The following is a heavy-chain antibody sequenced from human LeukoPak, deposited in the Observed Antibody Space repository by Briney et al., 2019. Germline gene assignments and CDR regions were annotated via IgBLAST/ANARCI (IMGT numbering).Heavy chain of an antibody. J-gene: IGHJ4*02. D-gene: IGHD5-24*01. CDR1: GYTFTSYY. V-gene: IGHV1-46*01. CDR2: INPSGGST. Sequence: ASVKVSCKASGYTFTSYYMHGVRQAPGQGLEWMGIINPSGGSTSYAQKFQGRVTMTRDTSTSTVYMELSSLRSEDTAVYYCARAEEMATISEAFDYWGQGTLVTVSS. CDR3: ARAEEMATISEAFDY.